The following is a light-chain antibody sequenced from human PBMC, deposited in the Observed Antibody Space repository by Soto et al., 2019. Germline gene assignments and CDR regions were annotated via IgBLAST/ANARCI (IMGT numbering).Light chain of an antibody. J-gene: IGKJ1*01. CDR3: HHCHSYTEA. Sequence: DIQMTQSPSTLSGSVGDRVTITCRASQTISIWLAWYQQKPGKAPKLLIYKASTLKSGVPSRFSGSGSGTEFTLTIRSLQREDFVKEKSHHCHSYTEAFAQGTKVDIK. CDR1: QTISIW. CDR2: KAS. V-gene: IGKV1-5*03.